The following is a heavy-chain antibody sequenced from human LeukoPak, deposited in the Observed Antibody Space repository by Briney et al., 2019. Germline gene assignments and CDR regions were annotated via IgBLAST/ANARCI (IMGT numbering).Heavy chain of an antibody. D-gene: IGHD6-6*01. CDR1: GFTFTSYG. V-gene: IGHV3-30*02. J-gene: IGHJ1*01. CDR3: AKGYRVFLMVGGDSSSIQH. CDR2: IRYDGSNK. Sequence: PGGSLRLSCAGSGFTFTSYGMHWVRQAPGKGLEWVAFIRYDGSNKYYADSVKGRFTISRDNSKNTLYLQMNSPRAEDTAVYYCAKGYRVFLMVGGDSSSIQHWGQGTLVTVSS.